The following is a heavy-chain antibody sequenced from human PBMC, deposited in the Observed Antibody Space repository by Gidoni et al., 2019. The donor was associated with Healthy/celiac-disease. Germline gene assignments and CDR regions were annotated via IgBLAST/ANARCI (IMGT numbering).Heavy chain of an antibody. CDR1: GGSISSSSYY. CDR2: IYYSGST. Sequence: QLQLQESGPGLVKPSEPLSLTCTVSGGSISSSSYYWGGIRQPPGKGLEWIGSIYYSGSTYYNPSLKSRVTISVDTSKNQFSLKLSSVTAADTAVYYCARHVRRSSGWVRYWGQGTLVTVSS. V-gene: IGHV4-39*01. D-gene: IGHD6-19*01. CDR3: ARHVRRSSGWVRY. J-gene: IGHJ4*02.